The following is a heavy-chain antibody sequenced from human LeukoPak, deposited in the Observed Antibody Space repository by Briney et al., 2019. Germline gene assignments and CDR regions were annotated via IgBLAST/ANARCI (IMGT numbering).Heavy chain of an antibody. Sequence: GGSLRLSCAASGFTFSSYAMHWVRQAPGKGLEYVSAISSNGGSTYYANSVKGRFTVSRDNSKNTLYLQMGSLRAEDMAVYYCARTTSYVSSYYFDYWGQGTLVTVSS. CDR3: ARTTSYVSSYYFDY. J-gene: IGHJ4*02. CDR2: ISSNGGST. V-gene: IGHV3-64*01. D-gene: IGHD3-16*01. CDR1: GFTFSSYA.